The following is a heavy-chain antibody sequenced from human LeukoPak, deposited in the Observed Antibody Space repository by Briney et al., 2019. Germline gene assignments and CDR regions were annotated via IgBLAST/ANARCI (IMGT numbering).Heavy chain of an antibody. J-gene: IGHJ6*03. Sequence: ASVKVSCKASGYTFTSYDINWVRQATGQGLEWMGWMSPNSGNTGYAQKFQGRVTITRNTSISTAYMELSSLRSEDTAVYYCARGNDYSNYWNYYYYYYMDVWGKGTTVTVSS. CDR3: ARGNDYSNYWNYYYYYYMDV. CDR1: GYTFTSYD. D-gene: IGHD4-11*01. V-gene: IGHV1-8*03. CDR2: MSPNSGNT.